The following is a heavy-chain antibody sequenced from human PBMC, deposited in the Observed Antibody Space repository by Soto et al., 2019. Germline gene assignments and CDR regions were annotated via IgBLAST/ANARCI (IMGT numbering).Heavy chain of an antibody. CDR1: GFTFSSYS. D-gene: IGHD2-15*01. CDR2: ISSSSSYI. J-gene: IGHJ4*02. CDR3: ARAHCSGGSCYHFDY. Sequence: GGSLRLSCAASGFTFSSYSMNWVRQAPGKGLEWVSSISSSSSYIYYADSVKGRFTISRDNAKNSLYLQMNSLRAEDTAVYYCARAHCSGGSCYHFDYWGQGTLVTVSS. V-gene: IGHV3-21*01.